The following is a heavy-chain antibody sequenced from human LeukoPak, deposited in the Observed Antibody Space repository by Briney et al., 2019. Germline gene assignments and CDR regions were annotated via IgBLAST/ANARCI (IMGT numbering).Heavy chain of an antibody. CDR2: ISSSSSYI. D-gene: IGHD2-15*01. CDR1: GFTFSSYG. CDR3: ARVEDIAAPYYYYGMDV. J-gene: IGHJ6*04. V-gene: IGHV3-21*01. Sequence: PGGSLRLSCAASGFTFSSYGMNWVRQAPGKGLEWVSSISSSSSYIYYADSVKGRFTISRDNAKNSLYLQMNSLRAEDTAVYYCARVEDIAAPYYYYGMDVWGKGTTVTVSS.